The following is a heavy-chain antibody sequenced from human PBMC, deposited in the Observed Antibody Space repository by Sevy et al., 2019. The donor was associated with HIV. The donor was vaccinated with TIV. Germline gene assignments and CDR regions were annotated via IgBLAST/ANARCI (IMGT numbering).Heavy chain of an antibody. V-gene: IGHV4-59*01. J-gene: IGHJ6*02. CDR2: IYYSGST. CDR1: GDSISTYY. CDR3: ARGMGSYDILTGSPYYYYGMDV. Sequence: SETLSLTCTVSGDSISTYYWSWIRQPPGKGLEWIGYIYYSGSTNYNPSLKSRVTISIDTSKNQFSRKLSSVTDADTAVYYCARGMGSYDILTGSPYYYYGMDVWGQGTTVTVSS. D-gene: IGHD3-9*01.